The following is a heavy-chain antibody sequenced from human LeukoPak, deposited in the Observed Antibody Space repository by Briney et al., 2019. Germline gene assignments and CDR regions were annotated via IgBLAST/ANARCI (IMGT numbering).Heavy chain of an antibody. Sequence: GGSLRLSCTTPGFTFGDYAMSWCRQAPGKGLEWVADIKQDGSEKDYVNSVKGRFTIYRDNAKNSLYLQMNSLRVEDTAVYYCARVKAPPLVWGQGILVTVSS. CDR3: ARVKAPPLV. J-gene: IGHJ4*02. D-gene: IGHD3-16*02. V-gene: IGHV3-7*01. CDR2: IKQDGSEK. CDR1: GFTFGDYA.